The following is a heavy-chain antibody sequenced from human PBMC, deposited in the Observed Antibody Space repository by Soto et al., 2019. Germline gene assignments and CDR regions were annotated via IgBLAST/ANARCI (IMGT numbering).Heavy chain of an antibody. V-gene: IGHV3-74*01. CDR2: INSDGSST. Sequence: EVQLVESGGGLVQPGGSLRLSCAASGFTFSSYWMHWVRQAPGKGLVWVSRINSDGSSTSYADSVKGRFTISRDNGKNTLYLQMNSLRGEDTAVYYCARSMWWSGMDVWGQGTTVTVSS. D-gene: IGHD2-21*01. CDR3: ARSMWWSGMDV. J-gene: IGHJ6*02. CDR1: GFTFSSYW.